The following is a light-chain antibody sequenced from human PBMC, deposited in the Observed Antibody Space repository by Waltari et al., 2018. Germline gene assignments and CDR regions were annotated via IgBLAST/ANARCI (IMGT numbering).Light chain of an antibody. Sequence: EVVKTQSPATLSVSPGERATLSCRASQSVSTNLAWYQQKPGQAPRLLIYGASTRAAGLPARFSGSGSGTEFTLTISSLQSEDFAVYYCQQYNYWYSFGQGTKLEMK. V-gene: IGKV3-15*01. CDR3: QQYNYWYS. CDR2: GAS. J-gene: IGKJ2*03. CDR1: QSVSTN.